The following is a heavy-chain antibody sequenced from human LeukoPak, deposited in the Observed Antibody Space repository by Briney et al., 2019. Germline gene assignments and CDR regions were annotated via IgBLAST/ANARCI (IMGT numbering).Heavy chain of an antibody. CDR3: AKENRGSYSDY. CDR2: IRYDGTSK. Sequence: GGSLRLSCAASGFTFSSSGMHWVRQAPGKEVGGVAFIRYDGTSKYYADSVKGRFTTSRDKSKNTVYLQMNSLRDEDTAVYYCAKENRGSYSDYWGQGTLATVSS. J-gene: IGHJ4*02. CDR1: GFTFSSSG. D-gene: IGHD1-26*01. V-gene: IGHV3-30*02.